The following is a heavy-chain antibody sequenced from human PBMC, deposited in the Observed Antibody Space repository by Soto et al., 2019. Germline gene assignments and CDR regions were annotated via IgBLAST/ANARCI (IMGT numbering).Heavy chain of an antibody. CDR3: AKIYGDSVYYYYGMDV. D-gene: IGHD4-17*01. CDR2: ISYDGSNK. CDR1: GFTFSSFG. V-gene: IGHV3-30*18. Sequence: PRLSCAASGFTFSSFGMHWVRQAPGKGLEWVSFISYDGSNKYYGDSVKGRFTISRDNSKNTLYLQMNSLRVDDTAVYYCAKIYGDSVYYYYGMDVWGQGTTVTVSS. J-gene: IGHJ6*02.